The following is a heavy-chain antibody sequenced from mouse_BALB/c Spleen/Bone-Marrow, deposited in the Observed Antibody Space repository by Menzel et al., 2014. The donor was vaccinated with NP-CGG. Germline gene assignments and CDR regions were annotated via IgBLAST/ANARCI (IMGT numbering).Heavy chain of an antibody. CDR3: ARGNYGNYVDYFDY. D-gene: IGHD2-1*01. CDR1: GFTFSSYG. CDR2: INSNGGST. V-gene: IGHV5-6-3*01. J-gene: IGHJ2*01. Sequence: EVKVVESGGGLVQPGGSLKLSCAAPGFTFSSYGMSWVRQTPDKRLELVASINSNGGSTYYPDSVKGRFTISRDNAKNTLSPQMSSLKSEDTAMYYCARGNYGNYVDYFDYWGQGTTLTVSS.